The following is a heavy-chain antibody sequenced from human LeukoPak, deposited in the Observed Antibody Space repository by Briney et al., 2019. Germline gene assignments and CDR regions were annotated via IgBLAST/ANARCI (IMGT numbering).Heavy chain of an antibody. CDR1: GDSVSSNTAA. CDR2: TYYRSKYFY. J-gene: IGHJ4*02. V-gene: IGHV6-1*01. D-gene: IGHD3-3*01. CDR3: ARDPSYDQGLDY. Sequence: SQTLSLTFAISGDSVSSNTAAWYWIRQSPSRGLEWLGRTYYRSKYFYEYAVSVRSRIIINVDTSKNQFSLQLSSVTPEDTAVYYCARDPSYDQGLDYWGQGTLVTVSS.